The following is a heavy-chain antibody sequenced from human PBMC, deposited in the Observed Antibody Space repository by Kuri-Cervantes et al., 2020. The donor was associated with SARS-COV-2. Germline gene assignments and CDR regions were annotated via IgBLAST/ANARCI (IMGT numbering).Heavy chain of an antibody. CDR1: GFTFSSYA. CDR3: ARDGGGWDKYFQH. Sequence: GESLKISFAASGFTFSSYAMHWVRQAPGKGLEWVAVISYDGSKKYYADSVKGRFTISRDNSKNTLYVQMNSLRAEDTAVYYCARDGGGWDKYFQHWGQGTLVTVSS. V-gene: IGHV3-30*04. D-gene: IGHD6-19*01. CDR2: ISYDGSKK. J-gene: IGHJ1*01.